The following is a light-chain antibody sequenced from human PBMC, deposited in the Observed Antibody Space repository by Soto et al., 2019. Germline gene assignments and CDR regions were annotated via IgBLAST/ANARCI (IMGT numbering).Light chain of an antibody. J-gene: IGKJ2*01. Sequence: DIQMTQSPSTLSASVGDRVSITCRASQSFGTWLAWYQQEPGKAPKLLIYDASGLKSGVPSRFSGSGSGTEFTLTISSLQPGDFATYFCQQYNTYPNTFGQGTKLEMK. CDR2: DAS. CDR3: QQYNTYPNT. V-gene: IGKV1-5*01. CDR1: QSFGTW.